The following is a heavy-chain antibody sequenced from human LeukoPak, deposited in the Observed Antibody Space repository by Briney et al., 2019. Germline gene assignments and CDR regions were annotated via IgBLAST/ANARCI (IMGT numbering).Heavy chain of an antibody. CDR3: AREVAARPFDY. D-gene: IGHD6-6*01. J-gene: IGHJ4*02. Sequence: ASVKVSCKASGYTFTGHYMHWVRQAPGQGLEWMGWVNPNSGGTNYAQKFQGRVTMTRDTSISTAYMELSRLRSDDTAVYYCAREVAARPFDYWGQGTLVTVSS. CDR2: VNPNSGGT. V-gene: IGHV1-2*02. CDR1: GYTFTGHY.